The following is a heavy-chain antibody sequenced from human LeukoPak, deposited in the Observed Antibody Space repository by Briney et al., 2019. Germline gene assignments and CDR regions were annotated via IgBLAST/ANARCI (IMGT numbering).Heavy chain of an antibody. CDR3: ARVPTVTEPFDY. CDR1: GFTFSSYG. D-gene: IGHD4-17*01. Sequence: GGSLRLSCAASGFTFSSYGMHWVRQAPGKGLEWVAVISYDGSTKYYADSVKGRFTISRDNSKNTLYLQMNSLRAEDTAVYYCARVPTVTEPFDYWGQGTLVTVSS. J-gene: IGHJ4*02. CDR2: ISYDGSTK. V-gene: IGHV3-30*19.